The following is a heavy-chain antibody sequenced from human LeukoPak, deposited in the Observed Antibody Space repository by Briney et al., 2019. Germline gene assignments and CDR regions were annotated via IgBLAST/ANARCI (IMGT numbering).Heavy chain of an antibody. Sequence: PSETLSLTCAVYGGSFSGYYWSWLRQPPGKGLEWIGEINHSGSTNYNPSLMSRVTISVDTSKNQFSLKLSSVTDADTAVYYCARLKGGYTVFFGYWGQGTLVTVSS. J-gene: IGHJ4*02. D-gene: IGHD5-24*01. CDR1: GGSFSGYY. CDR3: ARLKGGYTVFFGY. V-gene: IGHV4-34*01. CDR2: INHSGST.